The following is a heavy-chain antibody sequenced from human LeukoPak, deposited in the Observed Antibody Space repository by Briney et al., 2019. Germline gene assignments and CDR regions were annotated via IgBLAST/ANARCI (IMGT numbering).Heavy chain of an antibody. J-gene: IGHJ4*02. V-gene: IGHV3-21*01. CDR3: ARDNRVLISSSTNFDY. Sequence: GGSLRLSCAASGFTFGSYSMNWVRQAPGKGLEWVSSISSSSSYIYYADSVKGRFTISRDNAKNSLYLQMNSLRAEDTAVYYCARDNRVLISSSTNFDYWGQGTLVTVSS. CDR1: GFTFGSYS. CDR2: ISSSSSYI. D-gene: IGHD6-6*01.